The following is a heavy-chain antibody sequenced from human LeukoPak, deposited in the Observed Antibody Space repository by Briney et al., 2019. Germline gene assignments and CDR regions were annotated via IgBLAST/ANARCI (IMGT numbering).Heavy chain of an antibody. D-gene: IGHD6-13*01. CDR1: GFTFDDYA. J-gene: IGHJ4*02. V-gene: IGHV3-9*01. CDR3: AKVSSSWYPYFDY. CDR2: ISWNSGSI. Sequence: GGSLRLSCAASGFTFDDYAMHWVRRAPGKGLEWVSGISWNSGSIGYADSVKGRFTISRDNAKNSLYLQMNSLRAEDTALYYCAKVSSSWYPYFDYWGQGTLVTVSS.